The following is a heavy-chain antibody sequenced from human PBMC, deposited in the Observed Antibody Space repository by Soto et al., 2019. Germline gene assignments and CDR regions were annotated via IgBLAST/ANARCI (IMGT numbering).Heavy chain of an antibody. Sequence: SETLSLTCTVSGGSISSGDYYWSWIRQPPGKGLEWIGYIYYSGSTYYNPSLKSQVTISVDTSKNQFSLKLSSVTAADTAVYYCARSLYYHGSRLAYWGQGTLVTVSS. V-gene: IGHV4-30-4*01. J-gene: IGHJ4*02. CDR1: GGSISSGDYY. D-gene: IGHD3-10*01. CDR2: IYYSGST. CDR3: ARSLYYHGSRLAY.